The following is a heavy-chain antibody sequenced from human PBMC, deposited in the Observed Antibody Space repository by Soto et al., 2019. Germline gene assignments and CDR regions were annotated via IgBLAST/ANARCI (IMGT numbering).Heavy chain of an antibody. Sequence: ASVKVSCKASGYTFTSYGISWVRQAPGQGLEWMGWISAYNGNTNYAQKLQGRVTMTTGTSTSTAYMELRSLRSDDTAVYYCAIVVAAAPVGYYYGMDVWGQGTTVTVSS. CDR2: ISAYNGNT. CDR1: GYTFTSYG. V-gene: IGHV1-18*01. CDR3: AIVVAAAPVGYYYGMDV. D-gene: IGHD6-13*01. J-gene: IGHJ6*02.